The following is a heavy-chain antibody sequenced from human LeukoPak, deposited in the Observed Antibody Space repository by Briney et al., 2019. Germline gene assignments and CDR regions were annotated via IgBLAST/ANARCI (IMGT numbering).Heavy chain of an antibody. V-gene: IGHV3-21*01. J-gene: IGHJ3*02. CDR1: GFTFSSYS. Sequence: GRSLRLSCAASGFTFSSYSMNWVRQAPGKGLEWVSSISSSSSYIYYADSVKGRFTISRDNAKNSLYLQMNSLRAEDTAVYYCARDQAPYYYDSSGNYPSAFDIWGQGTMVTVSS. CDR3: ARDQAPYYYDSSGNYPSAFDI. D-gene: IGHD3-22*01. CDR2: ISSSSSYI.